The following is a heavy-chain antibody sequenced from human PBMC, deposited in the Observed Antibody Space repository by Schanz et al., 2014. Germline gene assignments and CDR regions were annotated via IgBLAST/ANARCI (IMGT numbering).Heavy chain of an antibody. Sequence: EVQLLESGGGLVQPGGSLRLSCASSGFSFTTYAMSWVRQAPGKGLEWVSYVSRSTPDIYYADSVKGRFTMSRDNAKNSVFLQMNSLRAEDTAVYYCAKSQGSSFDSWGQGTLVTASS. V-gene: IGHV3-48*01. CDR1: GFSFTTYA. J-gene: IGHJ4*02. CDR3: AKSQGSSFDS. CDR2: VSRSTPDI. D-gene: IGHD6-13*01.